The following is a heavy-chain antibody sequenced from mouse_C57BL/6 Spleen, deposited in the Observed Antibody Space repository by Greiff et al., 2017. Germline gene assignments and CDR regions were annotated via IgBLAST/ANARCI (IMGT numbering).Heavy chain of an antibody. CDR2: IYPRDGST. J-gene: IGHJ3*01. D-gene: IGHD2-4*01. Sequence: VMLQQSDAELVKPGASVKISCKVSGYTFTDHTIHWMKQRPEQGLEWIGYIYPRDGSTKYNEKFKGKATLTADKSSSTAYMQLNSLTSEDSAVYFCARWEKNDYDGFAYWGQGTLVTVSA. V-gene: IGHV1-78*01. CDR1: GYTFTDHT. CDR3: ARWEKNDYDGFAY.